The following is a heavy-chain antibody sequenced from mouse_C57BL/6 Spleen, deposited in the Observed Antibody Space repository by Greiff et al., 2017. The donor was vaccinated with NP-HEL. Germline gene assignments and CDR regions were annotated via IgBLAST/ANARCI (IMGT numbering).Heavy chain of an antibody. V-gene: IGHV1-26*01. D-gene: IGHD2-5*01. J-gene: IGHJ4*01. CDR3: YYSNYDYAMDY. CDR2: INPNNGGT. CDR1: GYTFTDYY. Sequence: EVQLQQSGPELVKPGASVKISCKASGYTFTDYYMNWVKQSHGKSLEWIGDINPNNGGTSYNQKFKGKATLTVDKSSSTAYMELRSLTSEDSAVYYAYYSNYDYAMDYWGQGTSVTVSS.